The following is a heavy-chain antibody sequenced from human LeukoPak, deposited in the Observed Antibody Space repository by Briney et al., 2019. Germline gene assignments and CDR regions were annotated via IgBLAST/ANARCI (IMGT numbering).Heavy chain of an antibody. CDR2: IKQDGSLK. D-gene: IGHD6-6*01. CDR1: GFTFRNYW. J-gene: IGHJ4*02. CDR3: ARIGYSSSSFDY. Sequence: PGGSLRLSCAASGFTFRNYWMSWVRQAPGKGLEWVANIKQDGSLKYYVDSLKGRFTISRDNAKTSVYLQMSSLRAEDTAAYFCARIGYSSSSFDYWGQGTLVTVSS. V-gene: IGHV3-7*01.